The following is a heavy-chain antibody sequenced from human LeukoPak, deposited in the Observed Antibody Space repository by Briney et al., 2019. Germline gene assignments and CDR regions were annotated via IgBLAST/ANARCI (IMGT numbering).Heavy chain of an antibody. Sequence: GGSLTLSCVASGFTFSNYSMNWVRQAPGKGLEWVSSISSSSSYIYYADSVKGRFTISRDNAKNSLYLQMNSLRAEDTAVYYCARDQVAGYGYAFDIWGQGTMVTVSS. CDR3: ARDQVAGYGYAFDI. V-gene: IGHV3-21*01. D-gene: IGHD6-19*01. J-gene: IGHJ3*02. CDR2: ISSSSSYI. CDR1: GFTFSNYS.